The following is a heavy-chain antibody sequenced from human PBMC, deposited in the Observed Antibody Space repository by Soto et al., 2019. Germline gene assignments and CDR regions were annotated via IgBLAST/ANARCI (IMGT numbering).Heavy chain of an antibody. CDR2: INHSGST. CDR1: GGSFSCYY. J-gene: IGHJ4*02. Sequence: SETLSLTCAVYGGSFSCYYWSWIRQPPGKGLEWIGEINHSGSTNYNPSLKSRVTISVDTPRNQFSLKLSSVTAADTAVYYCARGGGIAAAGSLFDYWGQGTLVTVS. D-gene: IGHD6-13*01. CDR3: ARGGGIAAAGSLFDY. V-gene: IGHV4-34*01.